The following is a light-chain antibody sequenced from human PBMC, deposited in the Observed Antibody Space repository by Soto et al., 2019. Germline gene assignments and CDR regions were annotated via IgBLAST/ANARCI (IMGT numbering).Light chain of an antibody. CDR3: QQYNYYPYT. CDR2: DAS. J-gene: IGKJ2*01. CDR1: QSINSW. Sequence: DIQMTQSPSTLSASVGDRVTITCRASQSINSWLVWYQQKPGKAPNLLISDASSLESGVPSRFSGSGSGTEFTLTISSLQPGDFATYYCQQYNYYPYTFGQGTKLEIK. V-gene: IGKV1-5*01.